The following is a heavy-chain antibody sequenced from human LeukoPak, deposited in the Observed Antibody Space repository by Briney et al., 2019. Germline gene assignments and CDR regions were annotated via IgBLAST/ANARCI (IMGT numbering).Heavy chain of an antibody. J-gene: IGHJ4*02. D-gene: IGHD6-6*01. V-gene: IGHV4-4*07. CDR3: ARESYSSSYLFDF. CDR2: IYTSGST. CDR1: GGSISSDY. Sequence: SETLSLTCTVSGGSISSDYWSWIRQPARKGLEWIGRIYTSGSTNYNPSLKSRVTMSVDTSKNQISLKVNSVTAADTAVYYCARESYSSSYLFDFWGQGTLVTVSS.